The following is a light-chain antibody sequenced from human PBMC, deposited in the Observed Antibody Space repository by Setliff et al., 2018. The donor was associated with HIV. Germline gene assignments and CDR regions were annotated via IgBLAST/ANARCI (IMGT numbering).Light chain of an antibody. CDR2: EVS. Sequence: YNFVSWYQQYPNKAPKVVIYEVSVRPSGISNRFSGSKSGNTASLTISRLQPEDDADYYCTSYTTSSAPLVFGSGTKVTV. CDR1: YNF. J-gene: IGLJ1*01. V-gene: IGLV2-14*01. CDR3: TSYTTSSAPLV.